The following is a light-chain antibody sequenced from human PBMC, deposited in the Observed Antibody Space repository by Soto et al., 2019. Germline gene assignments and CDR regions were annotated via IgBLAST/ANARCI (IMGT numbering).Light chain of an antibody. V-gene: IGKV3-15*01. Sequence: EIVMTQSPATLSVSPGERATLSCRASQSVSTNSAWYQQKPGQAPRLLIYGASTSATVVPARFSGSGSGTEFTLTISSLQSEDFAAYFCHQYNNWPVTFGGGTKVEIK. CDR1: QSVSTN. CDR2: GAS. J-gene: IGKJ4*01. CDR3: HQYNNWPVT.